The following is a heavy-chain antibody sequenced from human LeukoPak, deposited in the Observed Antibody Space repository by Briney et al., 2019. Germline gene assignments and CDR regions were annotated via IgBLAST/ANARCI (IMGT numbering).Heavy chain of an antibody. Sequence: ASVKVSCKASGYTFTGYYMHWVRQAPGQGLEWMGWINPNSGGTNYAQKFQGWVTMTRDTSISTAYMELSRLRSDDTAVYYCARDLGLLWFGEPPVGAFDIWGQGTMVTASS. CDR2: INPNSGGT. CDR3: ARDLGLLWFGEPPVGAFDI. V-gene: IGHV1-2*04. J-gene: IGHJ3*02. CDR1: GYTFTGYY. D-gene: IGHD3-10*01.